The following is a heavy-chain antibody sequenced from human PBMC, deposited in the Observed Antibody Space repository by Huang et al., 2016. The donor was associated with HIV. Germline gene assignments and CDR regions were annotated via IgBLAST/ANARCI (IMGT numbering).Heavy chain of an antibody. CDR1: GYTFNGYW. J-gene: IGHJ3*02. V-gene: IGHV5-51*01. CDR3: ARQGVGDFVVEPTGLGAFDI. Sequence: EVQLVQSGAVVKKPGESLKISCKGSGYTFNGYWIGWVRQMPGKGLEWWGFIYPGDSEPTYSPSVQGQVTISADKSISTAYLQWSGLKASDTAMYYCARQGVGDFVVEPTGLGAFDIWGQGTMVTVSS. D-gene: IGHD2-2*01. CDR2: IYPGDSEP.